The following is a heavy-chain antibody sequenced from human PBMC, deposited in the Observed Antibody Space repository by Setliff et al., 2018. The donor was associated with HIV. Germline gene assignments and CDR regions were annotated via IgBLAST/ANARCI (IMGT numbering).Heavy chain of an antibody. CDR1: GYTFTSYG. V-gene: IGHV1-18*01. CDR2: ISTYIGNS. J-gene: IGHJ4*02. CDR3: ARELKGVYDSWSSSDPPYYFDN. Sequence: ASVKVSCKAAGYTFTSYGISWVRQAPGQGLEWMGWISTYIGNSNYAQKFQGRVTMTRNTSISTAYMELSSLRSEDTAVYYCARELKGVYDSWSSSDPPYYFDNWGQGTLVTVSS. D-gene: IGHD3-3*01.